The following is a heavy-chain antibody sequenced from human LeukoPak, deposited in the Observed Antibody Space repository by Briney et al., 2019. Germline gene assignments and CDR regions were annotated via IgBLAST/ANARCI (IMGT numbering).Heavy chain of an antibody. D-gene: IGHD2-2*01. Sequence: ASVKVSCKTFGFAFTDYAISWVRQAPGQGLEWMGWINPYTGSTYYTQQFQGRVTMTTDTSTTTAYMEVRSLRPDDTAVYYCSRVTQYQWRWIDYWAQGTLVTVSS. J-gene: IGHJ4*02. CDR3: SRVTQYQWRWIDY. CDR1: GFAFTDYA. V-gene: IGHV1-18*01. CDR2: INPYTGST.